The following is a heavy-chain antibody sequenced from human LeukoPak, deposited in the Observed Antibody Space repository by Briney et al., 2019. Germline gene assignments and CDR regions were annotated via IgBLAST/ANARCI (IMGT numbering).Heavy chain of an antibody. CDR1: GGTFSSYA. CDR2: INPNSGGT. CDR3: SSFDY. J-gene: IGHJ4*02. Sequence: ASVKVSCKASGGTFSSYAISWVRQAPGQGLEWMGWINPNSGGTNYAQKFQGRVTMTRDTSISTAYMELSRLRSDDTALYYCSSFDYWGQGTLVTVPS. V-gene: IGHV1-2*02.